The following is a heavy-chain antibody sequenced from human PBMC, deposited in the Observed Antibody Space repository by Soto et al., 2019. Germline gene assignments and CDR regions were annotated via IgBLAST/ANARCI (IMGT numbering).Heavy chain of an antibody. J-gene: IGHJ6*02. Sequence: ASVKVSCKASGYTFTSYYMHWVRQAPGQGLEWMGIINPSGGSTSYAQKFQGRVTMTRDTSTSTVYMELSSLRSEDTAVYYCARDVSLLGSGSYYTYYYYGMDVWGQGTTVTVSS. V-gene: IGHV1-46*01. CDR2: INPSGGST. CDR1: GYTFTSYY. D-gene: IGHD3-10*01. CDR3: ARDVSLLGSGSYYTYYYYGMDV.